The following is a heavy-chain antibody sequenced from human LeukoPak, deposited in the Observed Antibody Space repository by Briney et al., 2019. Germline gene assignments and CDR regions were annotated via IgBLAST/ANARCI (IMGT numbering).Heavy chain of an antibody. J-gene: IGHJ4*02. CDR2: ISGSDIT. Sequence: SGGSLRLSCAASGFTLSNYAMSWVRQAPGKGLEWVSSISGSDITYYPDSVKGRLTISRDNSKNMLHLQMNSLRAEDTAVYYCAKRPGSAAGGTFDYWGQGTLVTVSS. CDR1: GFTLSNYA. V-gene: IGHV3-23*01. CDR3: AKRPGSAAGGTFDY. D-gene: IGHD6-13*01.